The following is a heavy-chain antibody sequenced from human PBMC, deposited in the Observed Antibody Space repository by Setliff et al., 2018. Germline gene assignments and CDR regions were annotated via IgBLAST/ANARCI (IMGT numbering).Heavy chain of an antibody. Sequence: ASETLSLTCTVSGGSISSSSYYWGWIRQPPGKGLEWIGSINHSGSTNYNPSLKSRVTISVDTSKNQFSLKLSSVTAADTAVYYCAREGYYGSGSYGYWGQGTLVTVSS. CDR2: INHSGST. CDR1: GGSISSSSYY. CDR3: AREGYYGSGSYGY. V-gene: IGHV4-39*07. J-gene: IGHJ4*02. D-gene: IGHD3-10*01.